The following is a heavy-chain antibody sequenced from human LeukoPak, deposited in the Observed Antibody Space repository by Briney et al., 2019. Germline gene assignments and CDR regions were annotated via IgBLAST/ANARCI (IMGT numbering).Heavy chain of an antibody. D-gene: IGHD3-22*01. Sequence: ASVKVSCKASGGTFSSYAISWVRQAPGQGLEWMGRIIPILGIANYAQKFQGRVTITADKSTSTAYMELSSLRSEDTAVYYCARGGYDSSGTNVPFDYWGQGTLVTVSS. CDR1: GGTFSSYA. V-gene: IGHV1-69*04. CDR3: ARGGYDSSGTNVPFDY. CDR2: IIPILGIA. J-gene: IGHJ4*02.